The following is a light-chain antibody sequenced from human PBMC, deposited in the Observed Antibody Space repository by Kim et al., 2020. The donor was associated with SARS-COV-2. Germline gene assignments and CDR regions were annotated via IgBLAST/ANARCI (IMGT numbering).Light chain of an antibody. CDR1: SLRNYY. Sequence: ALGQTVRLTCQGDSLRNYYATWHQQRPGQAPTLVLYGKYDRPSGIPDRFSGSASGNTASLTITGAQAEDEADYYCNSRDSSGDHVVFGGGTQLTVL. CDR2: GKY. CDR3: NSRDSSGDHVV. V-gene: IGLV3-19*01. J-gene: IGLJ3*02.